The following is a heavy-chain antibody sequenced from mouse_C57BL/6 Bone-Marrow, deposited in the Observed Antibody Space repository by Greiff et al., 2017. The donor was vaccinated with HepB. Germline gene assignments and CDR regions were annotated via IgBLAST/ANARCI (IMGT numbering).Heavy chain of an antibody. J-gene: IGHJ4*01. CDR1: GFTFSSYA. CDR2: ISSGGDYI. D-gene: IGHD1-1*01. Sequence: EVKVVESGEGLVKPGGSLKLSCAASGFTFSSYAMSWVRQTPEKRLEWVAYISSGGDYIYYADTVKGRFTISRDNARNTLYLQMSSLKSEDTAMYYCTRDLTTVDYYAMDYWGQGTSVTVSS. CDR3: TRDLTTVDYYAMDY. V-gene: IGHV5-9-1*02.